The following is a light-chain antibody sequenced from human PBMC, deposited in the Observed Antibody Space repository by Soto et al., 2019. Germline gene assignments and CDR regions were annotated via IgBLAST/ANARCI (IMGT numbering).Light chain of an antibody. CDR2: DTS. Sequence: EIVLTQSPVTLSLSPGERATLSCRASQNVFSSLAWYQQKPGQAPRLLIYDTSTRATAIPARFRGSGSGTDFTLTISSLEPEDFAVDYCHQRSNWPLTFGGGTKVEIK. V-gene: IGKV3-11*01. J-gene: IGKJ4*01. CDR1: QNVFSS. CDR3: HQRSNWPLT.